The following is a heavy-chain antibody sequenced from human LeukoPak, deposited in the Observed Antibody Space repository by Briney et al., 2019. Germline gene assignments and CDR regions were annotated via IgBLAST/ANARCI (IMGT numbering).Heavy chain of an antibody. D-gene: IGHD6-19*01. V-gene: IGHV4-61*02. J-gene: IGHJ4*02. Sequence: SQTLSLTCTVSGGSNSSGGYYWSWIRQPAGKGLEWIGRIYTSGSTNYNPSLKSRVTISVDTSKNQFSLKLSSVTAADTAVYYCARSQQWPPYYFDYWGQGTLVTVSS. CDR1: GGSNSSGGYY. CDR2: IYTSGST. CDR3: ARSQQWPPYYFDY.